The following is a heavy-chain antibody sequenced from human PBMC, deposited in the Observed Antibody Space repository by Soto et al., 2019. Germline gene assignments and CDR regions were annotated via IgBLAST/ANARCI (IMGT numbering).Heavy chain of an antibody. CDR2: IYSSGST. Sequence: QVQLQESGPGLVKPSQTLSLTCIVSGVSISSGDDYWSWIRPPPGKGLAWIVYIYSSGSTYSNPSLRSRATISADTSKNQFSLKLTSVTAADTAVYYCARGGCYDYWGHGALVTVSA. J-gene: IGHJ4*01. V-gene: IGHV4-30-4*01. D-gene: IGHD6-19*01. CDR1: GVSISSGDDY. CDR3: ARGGCYDY.